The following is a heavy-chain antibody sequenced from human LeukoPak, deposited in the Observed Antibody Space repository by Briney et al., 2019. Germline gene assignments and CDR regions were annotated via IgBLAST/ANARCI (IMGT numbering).Heavy chain of an antibody. J-gene: IGHJ6*03. Sequence: SETLSFTCTVSGGSINPYFWTWIRQPPEKGLEWIGHIYYSGNTNYNPSLKSRVAISLDTSKNQFSLKLSSVTAADTAVYYCARGEVHLHTTGRTSASTYYYYYMAVWGKGTTVTVSS. CDR1: GGSINPYF. CDR2: IYYSGNT. CDR3: ARGEVHLHTTGRTSASTYYYYYMAV. D-gene: IGHD1-1*01. V-gene: IGHV4-59*01.